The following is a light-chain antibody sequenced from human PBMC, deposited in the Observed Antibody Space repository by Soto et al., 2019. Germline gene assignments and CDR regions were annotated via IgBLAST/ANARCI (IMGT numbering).Light chain of an antibody. V-gene: IGLV3-21*04. CDR2: YNS. Sequence: SYELTQPPSVSVAPGETAWIACGGNNIGTKSVHWYQQRPGQAPILVVYYNSDRPSGIPERFSGSNSGNTATLTISRVEAGDEADYYCQVWDSSTDHYVFGTGTKVTVL. CDR3: QVWDSSTDHYV. J-gene: IGLJ1*01. CDR1: NIGTKS.